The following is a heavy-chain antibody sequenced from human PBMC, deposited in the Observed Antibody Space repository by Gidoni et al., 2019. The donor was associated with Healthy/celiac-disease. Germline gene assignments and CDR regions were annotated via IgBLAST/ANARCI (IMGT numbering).Heavy chain of an antibody. CDR2: IRSKANSYAN. CDR3: TRLGGDSSGYYYRDY. Sequence: EVQLVASGGGLVQPGGSRNLSCAASGFTFSGSAMHWVRHASGKGLEGVGRIRSKANSYANAYAAAVKGRFTISRDGSKNTAYLQMNSLKTEDTAVYYCTRLGGDSSGYYYRDYWGQGTLVTVSS. J-gene: IGHJ4*02. D-gene: IGHD3-22*01. CDR1: GFTFSGSA. V-gene: IGHV3-73*01.